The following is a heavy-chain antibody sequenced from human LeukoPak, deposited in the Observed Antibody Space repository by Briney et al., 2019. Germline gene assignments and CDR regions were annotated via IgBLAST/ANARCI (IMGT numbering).Heavy chain of an antibody. CDR1: GGSFSGYY. CDR2: INNSGRT. CDR3: ARTSIYYDSSGYRS. D-gene: IGHD3-22*01. Sequence: SETLSLTCVVYGGSFSGYYGSWVRQPPGKGGGWMGEINNSGRTNNNPSLKSRVTISVDTSKNQFALKLSSVTAADTAVYYCARTSIYYDSSGYRSWGQGTLVTVSS. V-gene: IGHV4-34*01. J-gene: IGHJ5*02.